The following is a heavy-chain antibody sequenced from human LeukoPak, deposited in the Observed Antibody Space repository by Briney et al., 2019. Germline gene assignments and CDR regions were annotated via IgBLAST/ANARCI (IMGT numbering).Heavy chain of an antibody. Sequence: GASVKVSCKTSGYTFTRYGISWVRQAPGQGLEWMGWISGHNDKTKYAEKFQGRVAMTTDTSTTTAYMELRSLRSDATAVKYCAVSRVAVALAGIGGRPGPWGQGTQVTVSS. CDR1: GYTFTRYG. CDR3: AVSRVAVALAGIGGRPGP. D-gene: IGHD6-19*01. J-gene: IGHJ5*02. V-gene: IGHV1-18*01. CDR2: ISGHNDKT.